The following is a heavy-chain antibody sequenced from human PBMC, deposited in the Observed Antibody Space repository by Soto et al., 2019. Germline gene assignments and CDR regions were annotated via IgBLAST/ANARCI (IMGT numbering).Heavy chain of an antibody. CDR3: ARGVAGPLHWFDP. D-gene: IGHD6-19*01. V-gene: IGHV1-3*01. Sequence: ASVKVSCKASGYTFTSYAMHWVRQAPGQRLEWMGWINAGNGNTKYSQKFQGRVAITRDTSASTAYMELSSLRSEDTAVYYCARGVAGPLHWFDPWGQGTLVTVSS. CDR1: GYTFTSYA. J-gene: IGHJ5*02. CDR2: INAGNGNT.